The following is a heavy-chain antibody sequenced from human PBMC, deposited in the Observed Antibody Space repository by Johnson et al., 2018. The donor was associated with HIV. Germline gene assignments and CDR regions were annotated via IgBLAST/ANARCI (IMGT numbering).Heavy chain of an antibody. Sequence: QLVESGGGLVQPGRSLRLSCAASGFTFDDYAIHWVRQVPGKGLEWVSGISWNSGTIGYADSVKGRFTISRDNANKSLYLQMNSLRAEDTAVYYCARDRVGATAFDVWGQGTLVTVSS. V-gene: IGHV3-9*01. CDR3: ARDRVGATAFDV. CDR2: ISWNSGTI. J-gene: IGHJ3*01. CDR1: GFTFDDYA. D-gene: IGHD1-26*01.